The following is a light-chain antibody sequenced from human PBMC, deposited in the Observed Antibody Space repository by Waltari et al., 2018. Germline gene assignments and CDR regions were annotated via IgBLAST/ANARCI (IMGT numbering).Light chain of an antibody. Sequence: QSALTQPASVSGSPGQSITISCTGTSSDVGSYTLVSWYQQHPGKAPKLMIYEVSKRPSGVSNRFSGSKSGNTASLTISGLQAEDEADYYCCSYAGSTPYVFGTGTKVTVL. V-gene: IGLV2-23*02. CDR1: SSDVGSYTL. J-gene: IGLJ1*01. CDR3: CSYAGSTPYV. CDR2: EVS.